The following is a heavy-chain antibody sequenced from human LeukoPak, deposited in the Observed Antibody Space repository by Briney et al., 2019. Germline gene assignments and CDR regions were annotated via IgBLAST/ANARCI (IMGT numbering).Heavy chain of an antibody. CDR3: ARGYGGATDC. J-gene: IGHJ4*02. V-gene: IGHV6-1*01. Sequence: SQTLSLACAISGDSVSSNSATWNWIRQSPSRGLEWLGRTYRRSKWSNDYAVSLRGRISINPDTSKNQFSLQLNSVTPEDTAVYYRARGYGGATDCWGQGTLVTVSS. CDR2: TYRRSKWSN. CDR1: GDSVSSNSAT. D-gene: IGHD3-16*01.